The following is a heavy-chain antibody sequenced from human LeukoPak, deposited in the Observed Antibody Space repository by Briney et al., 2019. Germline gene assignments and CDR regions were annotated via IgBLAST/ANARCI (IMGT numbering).Heavy chain of an antibody. V-gene: IGHV1-18*01. CDR3: ARDWEILTGIDCFDP. CDR1: GYTFSSYG. J-gene: IGHJ5*02. Sequence: ASVKVSCKASGYTFSSYGISWVRQAPGQGLEWMGWVSGDNDDTNYAQKFRGRVTVTTDTSTNTAYMELRSLRSDDTAVYYCARDWEILTGIDCFDPWGQGTVVIVSS. CDR2: VSGDNDDT. D-gene: IGHD3-9*01.